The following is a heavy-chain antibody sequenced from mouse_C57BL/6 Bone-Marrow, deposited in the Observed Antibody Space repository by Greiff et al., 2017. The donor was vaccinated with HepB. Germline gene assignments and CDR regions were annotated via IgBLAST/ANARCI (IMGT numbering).Heavy chain of an antibody. CDR2: INPSSGYT. V-gene: IGHV1-4*01. Sequence: QVQLKQSGAELARPGASVKMSCKASGYTFTSYTIHWVKQRPGQGLEWIGYINPSSGYTKYNQKFKDKATLTADKSSSTAYMQLSSLTSEDSAVYYCARSQDYATLWRCAYWGQGTLVTVSA. D-gene: IGHD6-5*01. CDR3: ARSQDYATLWRCAY. J-gene: IGHJ3*01. CDR1: GYTFTSYT.